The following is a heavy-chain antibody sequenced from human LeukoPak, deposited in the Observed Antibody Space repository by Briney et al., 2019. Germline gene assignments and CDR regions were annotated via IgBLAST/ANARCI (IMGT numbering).Heavy chain of an antibody. V-gene: IGHV4-4*02. CDR2: IYHSGST. CDR3: ARDGSGWLRY. Sequence: SETLSLTCAVSGDSISSSNWWSWVRQPPGKGLEWIGEIYHSGSTNYNPSLNSRVTISVDKSNNQFSLRLSSVTAADTAVYYCARDGSGWLRYWGPGTLVTVSS. J-gene: IGHJ4*02. CDR1: GDSISSSNW. D-gene: IGHD6-19*01.